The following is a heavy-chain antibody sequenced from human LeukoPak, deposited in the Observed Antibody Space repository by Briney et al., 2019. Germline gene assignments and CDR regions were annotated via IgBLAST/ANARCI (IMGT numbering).Heavy chain of an antibody. CDR3: ARADFWSDLVRPNWFDP. Sequence: SETLSLTCAVYGGSFSGYYWSWIRQPPGKGLEWIGEINHSGSTNYNPSLKSRVTISVDTSKNQFSLKLSSVTAADTAVYYCARADFWSDLVRPNWFDPWGQGTLVTVSS. J-gene: IGHJ5*02. V-gene: IGHV4-34*01. CDR1: GGSFSGYY. CDR2: INHSGST. D-gene: IGHD3-3*01.